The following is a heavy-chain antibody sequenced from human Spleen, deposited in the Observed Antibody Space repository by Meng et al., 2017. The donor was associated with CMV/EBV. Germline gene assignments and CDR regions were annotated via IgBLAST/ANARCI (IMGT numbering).Heavy chain of an antibody. Sequence: SETLSLTCTVSGYSISSGYYWAWIRQPPGKGLEWVGSIFHTGSTYYNPSLKSRVTISVDTSKNHFSLKVNSLTAADTAVYYCARHPLYCTNAVCINWFDPWGQGTLVTVSS. CDR3: ARHPLYCTNAVCINWFDP. CDR2: IFHTGST. CDR1: GYSISSGYY. V-gene: IGHV4-38-2*02. D-gene: IGHD2-8*01. J-gene: IGHJ5*02.